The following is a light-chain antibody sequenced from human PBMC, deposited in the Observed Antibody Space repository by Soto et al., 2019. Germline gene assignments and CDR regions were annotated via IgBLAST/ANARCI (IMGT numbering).Light chain of an antibody. CDR3: QQYANSPIT. J-gene: IGKJ5*01. CDR1: QPVSSNF. CDR2: SVS. V-gene: IGKV3-20*01. Sequence: ELVLTQSPGTLSLSPGESAALSCRASQPVSSNFLAWYQQKPGQAPRILIYSVSSRASGIPDRFFGSGSGTDFTLTINRLEPEDFAVYYCQQYANSPITFGQGTRLEIK.